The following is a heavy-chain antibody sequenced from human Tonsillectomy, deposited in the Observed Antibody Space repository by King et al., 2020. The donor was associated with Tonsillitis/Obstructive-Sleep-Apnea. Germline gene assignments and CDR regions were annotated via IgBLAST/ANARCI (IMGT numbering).Heavy chain of an antibody. Sequence: VQLVESGGGVVQPGRSLRLSCAASGFTFSIYGMHWVRQAPGKGLEWVAVIWYDGSNKYYADSVKGRFTISRDNSKNTLYLQMNILRAKDTAVYYCARDSRSTIFGVVTEFDYWGQGTLVTVSS. CDR3: ARDSRSTIFGVVTEFDY. J-gene: IGHJ4*02. CDR2: IWYDGSNK. D-gene: IGHD3-3*01. CDR1: GFTFSIYG. V-gene: IGHV3-33*01.